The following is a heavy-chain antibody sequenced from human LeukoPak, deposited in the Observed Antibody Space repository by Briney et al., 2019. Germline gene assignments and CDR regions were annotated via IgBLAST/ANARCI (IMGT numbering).Heavy chain of an antibody. J-gene: IGHJ4*02. CDR3: ARHSSGWYLFFDY. Sequence: GGSLRLSCAASGFTFSSYWMSWVRQAPGKGLEWVANIKQDGSEKYYVDPVKGRFTISRDNAKNSLYPQMNSLRAEDTAVYYCARHSSGWYLFFDYWGQGTLVTVSS. V-gene: IGHV3-7*01. CDR2: IKQDGSEK. D-gene: IGHD6-19*01. CDR1: GFTFSSYW.